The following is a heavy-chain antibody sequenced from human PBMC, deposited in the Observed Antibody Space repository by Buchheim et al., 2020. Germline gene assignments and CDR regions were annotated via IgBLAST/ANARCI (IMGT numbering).Heavy chain of an antibody. D-gene: IGHD2-2*01. Sequence: QVQLQESGPGLVKPSETLSLTCTVSGGSISSYYWSWIRQPAGKGLEWIGYIYYSGSTYYNPSLKSRVTISVDTSKNQFSLKLSSVTAADTAVYYCARYPHYCSSTSCYSGSFDYWGQGTL. V-gene: IGHV4-59*06. CDR2: IYYSGST. CDR3: ARYPHYCSSTSCYSGSFDY. CDR1: GGSISSYY. J-gene: IGHJ4*02.